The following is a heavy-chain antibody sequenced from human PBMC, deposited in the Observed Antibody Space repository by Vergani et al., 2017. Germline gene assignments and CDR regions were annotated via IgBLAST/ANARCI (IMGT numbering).Heavy chain of an antibody. CDR1: GFTFGDYA. V-gene: IGHV3-49*04. D-gene: IGHD1-1*01. J-gene: IGHJ6*02. CDR2: IRSKAYGGTT. Sequence: EVQLVESGGGLVQPGRSLRLSCTASGFTFGDYAMSWVRQAPGKGLEWVGFIRSKAYGGTTEYAASVKGRFTISRDDSKSIAYLQMNSLKTEDTAVYYCTRVPITYNWIDLYYYYYGIDVWGQGTTVTVSS. CDR3: TRVPITYNWIDLYYYYYGIDV.